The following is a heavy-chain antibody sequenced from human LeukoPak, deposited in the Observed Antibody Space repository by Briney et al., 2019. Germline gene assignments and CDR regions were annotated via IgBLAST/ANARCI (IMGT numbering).Heavy chain of an antibody. CDR2: ISSGSSTL. J-gene: IGHJ5*02. V-gene: IGHV3-48*01. CDR3: ARRAPYGDFSFDP. CDR1: GFTFSTYS. Sequence: GGSLRLSCAASGFTFSTYSMNWVRRAPGKGLEWVSYISSGSSTLYYADSVKGRFTISRDNAKNSLFLQMDSLRAEDAAVYYCARRAPYGDFSFDPWGQGTLVTVSS. D-gene: IGHD4-17*01.